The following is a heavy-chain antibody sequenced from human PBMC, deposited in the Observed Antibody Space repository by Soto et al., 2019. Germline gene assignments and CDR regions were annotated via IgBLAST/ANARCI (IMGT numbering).Heavy chain of an antibody. J-gene: IGHJ6*02. V-gene: IGHV4-31*03. Sequence: SETLSLTCTVSGVSISSGGYYWSWIRQHPGKGLEWIGYIYYSGSTYYNPSLKSRVTISVDTSKNQFSLKLSSVTAADTAVYYCASLFLGYCSGGSCHSPSTYYYYGMDVWGQGTTVTVSS. CDR2: IYYSGST. D-gene: IGHD2-15*01. CDR1: GVSISSGGYY. CDR3: ASLFLGYCSGGSCHSPSTYYYYGMDV.